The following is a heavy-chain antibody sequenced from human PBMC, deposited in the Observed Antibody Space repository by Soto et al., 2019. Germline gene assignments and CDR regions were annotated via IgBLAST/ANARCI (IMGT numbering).Heavy chain of an antibody. CDR2: IWYDGSNK. D-gene: IGHD3-3*01. CDR1: GFTFSSYG. J-gene: IGHJ6*02. Sequence: GGSLRLSCAASGFTFSSYGMHWVRQAPGKGLEWVAVIWYDGSNKYYADSVKGRFTISRDNSKNTLYLQMNSLRAEDTAVYYCARDFWSDYSYYYYGMDVWGQGTTVTVSS. V-gene: IGHV3-33*01. CDR3: ARDFWSDYSYYYYGMDV.